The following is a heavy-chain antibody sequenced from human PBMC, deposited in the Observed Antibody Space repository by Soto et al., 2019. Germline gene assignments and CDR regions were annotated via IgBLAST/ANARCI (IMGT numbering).Heavy chain of an antibody. CDR3: ARARGARYFDY. D-gene: IGHD2-15*01. CDR1: GGSISSGDYY. Sequence: QVQLQESGPGLVKPSQTLSLTCTVSGGSISSGDYYWSWIRQPPGKGLEWIGYIYYSGSTYYNPSRKRRXTXSXHTSKNQFSLKLSSVTAADTAVYYCARARGARYFDYWGQGTLVTVSS. CDR2: IYYSGST. V-gene: IGHV4-30-4*01. J-gene: IGHJ4*02.